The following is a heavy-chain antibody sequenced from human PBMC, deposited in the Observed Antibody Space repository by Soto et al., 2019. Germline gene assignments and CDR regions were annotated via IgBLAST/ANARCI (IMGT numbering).Heavy chain of an antibody. Sequence: EVQLVESGGGLVQPGGSLRLSCAAYGFTFRSYWMHWVRQAPGKGLEWGSYIFNEEKTTNYADAVKGRFTISRDNARNTLFLQMSNLKAEDTAVYYCVRDYGHSGYFDYWGQGTQVTVSS. D-gene: IGHD3-22*01. CDR2: IFNEEKTT. CDR3: VRDYGHSGYFDY. V-gene: IGHV3-74*01. J-gene: IGHJ4*02. CDR1: GFTFRSYW.